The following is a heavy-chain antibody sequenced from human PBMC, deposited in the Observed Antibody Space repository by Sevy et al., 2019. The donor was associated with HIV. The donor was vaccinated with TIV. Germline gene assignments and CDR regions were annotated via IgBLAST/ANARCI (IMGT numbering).Heavy chain of an antibody. V-gene: IGHV3-33*08. D-gene: IGHD2-2*01. CDR1: GFTFSSYV. CDR3: ARIKGASSSYAMDV. J-gene: IGHJ6*02. CDR2: IWYDGTIK. Sequence: GGSLRLSCAASGFTFSSYVMHWVRQAPGKGLEWVALIWYDGTIKYYADSVKGRFTISRDNSNNTLDLQMNSLRAEDTAIYYCARIKGASSSYAMDVWGQGTTVTVSS.